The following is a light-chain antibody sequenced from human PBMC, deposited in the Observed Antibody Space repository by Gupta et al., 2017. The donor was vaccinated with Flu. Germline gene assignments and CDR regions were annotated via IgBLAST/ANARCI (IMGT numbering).Light chain of an antibody. CDR2: SNT. CDR3: GGWDNSVNGVV. Sequence: RVTISWYGNTDNRASQEVRWDQQRPGSAPKLLVYSNTRRSSGDSERFSGAESGAAAALAITGRQYEEEGHYYCGGWDNSVNGVVFGGGTELTVL. CDR1: TDNRASQE. V-gene: IGLV1-44*01. J-gene: IGLJ2*01.